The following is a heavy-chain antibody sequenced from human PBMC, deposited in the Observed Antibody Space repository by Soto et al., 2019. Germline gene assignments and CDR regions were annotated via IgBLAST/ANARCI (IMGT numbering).Heavy chain of an antibody. CDR3: ARALIKMDYNDSSGSHFDF. D-gene: IGHD3-22*01. V-gene: IGHV1-18*01. CDR2: ISAYHGKT. J-gene: IGHJ4*02. CDR1: GYSFTAYG. Sequence: QVQLVQSGAEVMKPGASVKVSCQASGYSFTAYGMSWVRQAPGQGLEWLGWISAYHGKTKYAQKVQDRVTMTTDTSTNTAYMELRSLRSDDTAVYYCARALIKMDYNDSSGSHFDFWGQGTLVTVSS.